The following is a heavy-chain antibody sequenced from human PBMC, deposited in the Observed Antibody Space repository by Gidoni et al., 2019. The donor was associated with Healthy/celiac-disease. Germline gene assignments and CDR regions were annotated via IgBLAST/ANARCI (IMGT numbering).Heavy chain of an antibody. D-gene: IGHD2-2*01. Sequence: EVQLVESGGGLVQPGGSMRLACAASGLTFSSYWMSWVRQAPGKGLEWVSNIKQDGSDKYYVDSVKGRFTISRDNAKNSLYLQMNSLRAEDTAVYYCARVGTSCCYYYYYMDVWVKGTTVTVSS. V-gene: IGHV3-7*03. CDR1: GLTFSSYW. CDR3: ARVGTSCCYYYYYMDV. J-gene: IGHJ6*03. CDR2: IKQDGSDK.